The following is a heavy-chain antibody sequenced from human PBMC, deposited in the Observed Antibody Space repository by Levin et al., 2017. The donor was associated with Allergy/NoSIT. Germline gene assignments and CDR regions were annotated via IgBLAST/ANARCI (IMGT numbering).Heavy chain of an antibody. V-gene: IGHV4-59*01. J-gene: IGHJ4*02. Sequence: SETLSLTCTVSGGSISSYYWSWIRQPPGKGLEWIGYIYYSGSTNYNPSLKSRVTISVDTSKNQFSLKLSSVTAADTAVYYCARGWNDPTYDYWGQGTLVTVSS. D-gene: IGHD1-1*01. CDR1: GGSISSYY. CDR3: ARGWNDPTYDY. CDR2: IYYSGST.